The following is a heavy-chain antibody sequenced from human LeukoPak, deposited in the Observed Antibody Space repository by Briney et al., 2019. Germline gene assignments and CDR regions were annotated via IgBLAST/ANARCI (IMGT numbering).Heavy chain of an antibody. V-gene: IGHV3-66*01. CDR1: GFTVSSNY. CDR3: ARDRGARGYSYGYFDY. Sequence: PGGSLRLSCAASGFTVSSNYMSWVRQAPGKGLEWVSVIYSGGSTYYADSVKGRFTISRDNSKNTLYLQMNSLRAEDTAVYCCARDRGARGYSYGYFDYRGQGTLVTVSS. D-gene: IGHD5-18*01. J-gene: IGHJ4*02. CDR2: IYSGGST.